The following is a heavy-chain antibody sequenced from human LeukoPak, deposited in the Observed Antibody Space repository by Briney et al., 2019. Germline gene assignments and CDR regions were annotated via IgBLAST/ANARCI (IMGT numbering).Heavy chain of an antibody. V-gene: IGHV1-69*01. CDR2: IIPIFGTA. Sequence: SVKVSCKASGGTFSSYAISWVRQAPGPGLEWMGGIIPIFGTAYYSQKFQSRGTLAACECTSTAYMVLSSRGSDATAEYYCSRSITIVGVAGAFDPWGQGTLVTV. J-gene: IGHJ5*02. D-gene: IGHD3-3*01. CDR1: GGTFSSYA. CDR3: SRSITIVGVAGAFDP.